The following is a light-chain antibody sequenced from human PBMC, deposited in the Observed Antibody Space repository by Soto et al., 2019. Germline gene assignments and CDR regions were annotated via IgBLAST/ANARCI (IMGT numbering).Light chain of an antibody. CDR2: EVS. Sequence: QSALTQPPSASGSPGQSVTISCTGTSSDVGGYKYVSWYQQHPGKAPKLMIYEVSMRPSGVPDRFSGSKSGNTASLTVSGLQAEDEADYYCSSHAGSKNLIFGGGTKVTVL. J-gene: IGLJ2*01. CDR1: SSDVGGYKY. CDR3: SSHAGSKNLI. V-gene: IGLV2-8*01.